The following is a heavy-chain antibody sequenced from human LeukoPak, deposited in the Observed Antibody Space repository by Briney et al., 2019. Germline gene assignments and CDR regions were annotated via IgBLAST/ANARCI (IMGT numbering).Heavy chain of an antibody. D-gene: IGHD3-3*01. CDR2: INWNGGST. V-gene: IGHV3-20*04. CDR1: GFTFDDYG. J-gene: IGHJ3*02. CDR3: AKEYAIFGVVMNAFDI. Sequence: PGGSLRLSCAASGFTFDDYGMSWVRQAPGKGLEWVSGINWNGGSTGYADSVKGRFTISRDNSKNTLYLQMNSLRAEDTAVYYCAKEYAIFGVVMNAFDIWGQGTMVTVS.